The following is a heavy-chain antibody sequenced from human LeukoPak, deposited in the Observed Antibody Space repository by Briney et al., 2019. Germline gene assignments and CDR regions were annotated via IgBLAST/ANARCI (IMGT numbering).Heavy chain of an antibody. CDR2: ISSSGRTK. J-gene: IGHJ4*02. D-gene: IGHD3-22*01. Sequence: GWALTLSCVGTGFRFSDYYMNGIGQAPGKGLAWFSHISSSGRTKSYADSVMGRFTISRDNAKNSLYLEMNSRRAEDTARYYCASESDSSTGEDYWGQGTVVPVSS. V-gene: IGHV3-11*01. CDR1: GFRFSDYY. CDR3: ASESDSSTGEDY.